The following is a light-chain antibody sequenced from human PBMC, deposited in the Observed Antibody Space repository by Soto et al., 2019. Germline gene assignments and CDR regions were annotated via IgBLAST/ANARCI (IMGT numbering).Light chain of an antibody. Sequence: DIQMTQSPSTLSASVGDRVTITCRASQSISSWLAWYQQKPGKAPKLLIYKASSLESGVPSRFSGSGSGTEFTLTISSLQPDDFATYYCQQYNSYSCTFXQGTKVDIK. V-gene: IGKV1-5*03. CDR3: QQYNSYSCT. CDR2: KAS. CDR1: QSISSW. J-gene: IGKJ2*02.